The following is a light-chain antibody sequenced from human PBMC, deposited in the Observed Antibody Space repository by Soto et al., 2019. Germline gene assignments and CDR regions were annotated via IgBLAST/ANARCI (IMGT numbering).Light chain of an antibody. CDR2: GTS. V-gene: IGKV3-20*01. CDR1: QSLSSTN. CDR3: QQYAMSPWT. Sequence: EIVLSQYPGTLSLSPGERATLSCRASQSLSSTNLAWYQQKPGQAPRLLIYGTSNRATGIPDRFSGSGSGTDFTLTIRRLEPEDFAVYYCQQYAMSPWTFGQGTKVDNK. J-gene: IGKJ1*01.